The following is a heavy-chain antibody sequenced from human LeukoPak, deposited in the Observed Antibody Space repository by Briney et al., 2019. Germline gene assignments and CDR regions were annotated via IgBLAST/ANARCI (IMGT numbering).Heavy chain of an antibody. J-gene: IGHJ3*02. CDR3: ARDRADYGDYARAYDAFDI. D-gene: IGHD4-17*01. CDR2: ISRSGSTI. CDR1: GFTFSFSG. V-gene: IGHV3-48*02. Sequence: GGSLRLSCAASGFTFSFSGMNWVRQAPGKGLEWVSYISRSGSTIYYADSVKGRFTISRDNAKNPLYLQMNSLRDEDTAVYYCARDRADYGDYARAYDAFDIWGQGTMVTVSS.